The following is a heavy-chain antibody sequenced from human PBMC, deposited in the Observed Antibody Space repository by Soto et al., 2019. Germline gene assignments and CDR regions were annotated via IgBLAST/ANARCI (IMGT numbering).Heavy chain of an antibody. CDR2: ISAEDGNT. Sequence: ASVTVSCTVSVYTITELSIHCVRQAHGQGLEWMGWISAEDGNTNYAQKLQGRVTMTTDTSTSTAYMELRSLRSDDTAVYYCARDDPPGYSSGWDLDSGGQGTLVTVS. J-gene: IGHJ4*02. D-gene: IGHD6-19*01. CDR3: ARDDPPGYSSGWDLDS. CDR1: VYTITELS. V-gene: IGHV1-18*01.